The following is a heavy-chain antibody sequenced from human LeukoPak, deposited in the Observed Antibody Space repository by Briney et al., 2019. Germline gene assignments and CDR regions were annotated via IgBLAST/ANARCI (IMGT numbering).Heavy chain of an antibody. Sequence: PSETLSLTCTVSGGAISSFYWSWVRQPPGKGLEWLGYIYYSGSTDYNPSLTSRVTISVDMSRNQFSPKLRSVTAADTAVYYCARGKVDLYGMDVWGQGTPITVSS. CDR1: GGAISSFY. CDR2: IYYSGST. J-gene: IGHJ6*02. V-gene: IGHV4-59*01. D-gene: IGHD1-26*01. CDR3: ARGKVDLYGMDV.